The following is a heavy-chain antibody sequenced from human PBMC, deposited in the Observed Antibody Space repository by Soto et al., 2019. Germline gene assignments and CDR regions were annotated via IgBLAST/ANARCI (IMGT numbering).Heavy chain of an antibody. J-gene: IGHJ4*02. CDR3: ARIGLYSSSFDF. CDR1: GFSLSTSGMC. Sequence: SGPTLVNPTQTLTLTCTFSGFSLSTSGMCVSWIRQPPGKALEWLALIDWDDDKYYSTSLKTRLTISKDTSKNKVVLTMTNMDRVDTATYYCARIGLYSSSFDFWGQGTLVTVS. CDR2: IDWDDDK. V-gene: IGHV2-70*01. D-gene: IGHD6-13*01.